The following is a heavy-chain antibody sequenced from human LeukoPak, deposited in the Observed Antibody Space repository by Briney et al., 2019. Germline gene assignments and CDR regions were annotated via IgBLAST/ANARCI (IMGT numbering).Heavy chain of an antibody. D-gene: IGHD6-19*01. CDR3: ARGIAVAGYYYYGMDV. CDR2: INPNSGGT. Sequence: ASVKVSCTASGYTFTGYYMHWVRQAPGQGLEWMGWINPNSGGTNYAQKFQGWVTMTRDTSISTAYMELSRLRSDDTAVYYCARGIAVAGYYYYGMDVWGQGTTVTVSS. V-gene: IGHV1-2*04. J-gene: IGHJ6*02. CDR1: GYTFTGYY.